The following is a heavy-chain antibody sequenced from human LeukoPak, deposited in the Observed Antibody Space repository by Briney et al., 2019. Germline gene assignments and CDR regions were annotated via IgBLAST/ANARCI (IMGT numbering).Heavy chain of an antibody. CDR1: GGSISSSSYY. Sequence: PSETLSLTCTVSGGSISSSSYYWGWIRQPPGKGLEWIGSIYYSGSTYYNPSLKSRVTISVDTSKNQFSLMLNSVTAADTAVYYCARGKYSSGWFAGTDAFDIWGQGTMVTVSS. CDR2: IYYSGST. D-gene: IGHD6-19*01. V-gene: IGHV4-39*07. J-gene: IGHJ3*02. CDR3: ARGKYSSGWFAGTDAFDI.